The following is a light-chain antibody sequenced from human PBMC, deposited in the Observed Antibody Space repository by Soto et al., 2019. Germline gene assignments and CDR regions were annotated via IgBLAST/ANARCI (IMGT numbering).Light chain of an antibody. CDR1: QSISSY. J-gene: IGKJ5*01. CDR3: QQCYSTLIA. V-gene: IGKV1-39*01. Sequence: DIQMTQSPSSLSASVGDRVTITCRTSQSISSYLNWYKQKPGKAPKLLIYAASSLQSGVPSRFSGSGSGTEFTLTISSLQPEDFATYYCQQCYSTLIAFGQGTRLEIK. CDR2: AAS.